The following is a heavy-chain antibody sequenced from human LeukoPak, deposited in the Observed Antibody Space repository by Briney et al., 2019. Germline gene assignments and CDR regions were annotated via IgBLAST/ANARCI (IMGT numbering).Heavy chain of an antibody. CDR2: IGGSGGST. CDR3: ARGRLRVIDAFDI. CDR1: GFTFSNNA. Sequence: PGGSLRLSCAASGFTFSNNALSWVRQAPGKGLEWVSVIGGSGGSTYYADSVKGRFTISRDNSKNTLYLQMDGLRVGDTAVYYCARGRLRVIDAFDIWGQGTMVTVSS. J-gene: IGHJ3*02. D-gene: IGHD2-21*01. V-gene: IGHV3-23*01.